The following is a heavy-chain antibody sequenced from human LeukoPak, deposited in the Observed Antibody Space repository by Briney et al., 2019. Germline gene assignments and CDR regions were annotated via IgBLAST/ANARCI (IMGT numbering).Heavy chain of an antibody. V-gene: IGHV3-23*01. J-gene: IGHJ4*02. CDR1: GFTFSNYA. Sequence: GESLRLSCAGSGFTFSNYAMHWVRQAPGKGLEWVSTIDGPTFRTHYADSVMGRFTISRDNSKNTLYLQINGLRAEDTAVYFCTTWVGAHFDFWGQGTLVTVSS. D-gene: IGHD1-26*01. CDR3: TTWVGAHFDF. CDR2: IDGPTFRT.